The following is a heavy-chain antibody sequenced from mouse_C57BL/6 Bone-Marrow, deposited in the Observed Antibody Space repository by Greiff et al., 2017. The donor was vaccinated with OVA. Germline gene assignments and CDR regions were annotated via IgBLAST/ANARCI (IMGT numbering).Heavy chain of an antibody. V-gene: IGHV5-15*01. Sequence: EVQRVESGGGLVQPGGSLKLSCAASGFTFSDYGMAWVRQAPRKGPEWVAFISNLAYSIYYADTVTGRFTISRENAKNTLYLEMSSLRSEDTAMYYCARQGPITTVVPYWYFDVWGTGTTVTVSS. D-gene: IGHD1-1*01. J-gene: IGHJ1*03. CDR1: GFTFSDYG. CDR2: ISNLAYSI. CDR3: ARQGPITTVVPYWYFDV.